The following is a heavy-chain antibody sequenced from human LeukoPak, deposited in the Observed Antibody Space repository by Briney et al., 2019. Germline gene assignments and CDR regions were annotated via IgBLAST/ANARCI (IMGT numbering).Heavy chain of an antibody. CDR2: IWYDGSNK. CDR3: ARVAKLMAYYYGMDV. J-gene: IGHJ6*02. Sequence: PGRSLRLSCAASGFTFSSYGMHWVRQAPGKGLEWVAVIWYDGSNKYYADSVKGRFTISRDNSKNTPYLQMNSLRAEDTAVYYCARVAKLMAYYYGMDVWGRGTTVTVSS. CDR1: GFTFSSYG. D-gene: IGHD2-8*01. V-gene: IGHV3-33*01.